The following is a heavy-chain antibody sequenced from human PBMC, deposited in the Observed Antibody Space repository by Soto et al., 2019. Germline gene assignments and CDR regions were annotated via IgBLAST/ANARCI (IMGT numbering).Heavy chain of an antibody. Sequence: SATLSLTCTVSGGSITSSKPYWSWIRQHPGKGLEWIGYIYLSGFTYSNPSLKSRVTMSIDTSKNQFSLKLSSVTAADTAVYYCARGGLDDFWSGYLYHLDSWGLGTLVTVS. J-gene: IGHJ4*02. D-gene: IGHD3-3*01. V-gene: IGHV4-30-4*08. CDR2: IYLSGFT. CDR3: ARGGLDDFWSGYLYHLDS. CDR1: GGSITSSKPY.